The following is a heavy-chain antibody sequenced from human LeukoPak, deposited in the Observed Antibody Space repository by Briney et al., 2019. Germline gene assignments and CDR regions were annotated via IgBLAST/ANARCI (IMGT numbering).Heavy chain of an antibody. D-gene: IGHD3-9*01. J-gene: IGHJ4*02. CDR1: GDSVSSSLYF. CDR3: ARLSKGRYFDYIFDY. CDR2: INSIGSS. Sequence: SETLSLTCSVSGDSVSSSLYFWGWIRQPPGKGLEWIGNINSIGSSSDNPSLKSRVTMSVDTSKNQFSLKTTSVTAADTAAYYCARLSKGRYFDYIFDYWGQGTLVTVSS. V-gene: IGHV4-39*01.